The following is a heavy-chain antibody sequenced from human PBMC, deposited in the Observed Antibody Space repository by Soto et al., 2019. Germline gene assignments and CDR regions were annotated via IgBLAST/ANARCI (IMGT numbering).Heavy chain of an antibody. CDR1: GYSFTGYW. V-gene: IGHV5-10-1*01. Sequence: GESLKISFKGSGYSFTGYWISWVRQMPGKGLEWMGRIDPSDSYTNYSPSFQGHVTTSADKSISTAYLQWSSLKASDTAMYYCARLGQQLVLAYYGMDVWGQGTTVTVS. CDR3: ARLGQQLVLAYYGMDV. D-gene: IGHD6-13*01. J-gene: IGHJ6*02. CDR2: IDPSDSYT.